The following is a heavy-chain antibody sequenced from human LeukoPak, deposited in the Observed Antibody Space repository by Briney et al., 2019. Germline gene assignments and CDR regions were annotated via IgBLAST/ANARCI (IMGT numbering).Heavy chain of an antibody. J-gene: IGHJ4*02. CDR3: AKCRSSSSRYFDY. V-gene: IGHV3-23*01. Sequence: PGGSLRLSCAASGFTFSSYAMSWVRQAPGKGLEWVSAISGSGGSTYYADSVKGRFTISRDNSKNTLYLQMISLRAEDTAVYYCAKCRSSSSRYFDYWGQGTLVTVSS. CDR1: GFTFSSYA. CDR2: ISGSGGST. D-gene: IGHD6-6*01.